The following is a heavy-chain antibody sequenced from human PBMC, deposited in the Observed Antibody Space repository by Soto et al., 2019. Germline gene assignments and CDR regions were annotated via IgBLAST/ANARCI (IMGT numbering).Heavy chain of an antibody. D-gene: IGHD1-26*01. V-gene: IGHV3-30*18. CDR3: AKDEGVGGTLGLFDY. J-gene: IGHJ4*02. CDR1: GFDFTYYA. Sequence: QVQLVESGGGAVQPGESLSLSCVASGFDFTYYAMHWVRQAPGKGLESVAVMSSDGSKIHHTDSVKGRFTISRDNSKNTLYLQMNSLRKEDTAVYFCAKDEGVGGTLGLFDYWGQGTLVCVSS. CDR2: MSSDGSKI.